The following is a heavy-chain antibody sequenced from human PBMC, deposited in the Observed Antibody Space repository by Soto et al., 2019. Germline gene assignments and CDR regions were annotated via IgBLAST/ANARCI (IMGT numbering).Heavy chain of an antibody. CDR3: ARVCMYSSSSARYYGMDV. CDR1: GYTFTGYY. V-gene: IGHV1-2*04. Sequence: ASVKVSCKASGYTFTGYYMHWVRQAPGQGLKWMGWINPNSGGTNYAQKYQGWVTMTRDTSISTAYMELSRLRSDDTTVYYCARVCMYSSSSARYYGMDVWGQGTTVTFSS. J-gene: IGHJ6*02. CDR2: INPNSGGT. D-gene: IGHD6-6*01.